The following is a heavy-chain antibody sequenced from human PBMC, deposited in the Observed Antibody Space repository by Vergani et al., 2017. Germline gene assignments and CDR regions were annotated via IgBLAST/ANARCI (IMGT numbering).Heavy chain of an antibody. V-gene: IGHV4-59*01. CDR1: GGSMSGYY. Sequence: QVRLQESGPGLVKPSETLFLTCSVSGGSMSGYYWSWIRQPPGKGLEWMGYVSFRGDTLYDPSVKGRMTISLNTSSNQFSLYLTSVTAADTAVYYCARSRIYYGAGSPDYWGQGTLVTVSS. CDR3: ARSRIYYGAGSPDY. J-gene: IGHJ4*02. D-gene: IGHD3-10*01. CDR2: VSFRGDT.